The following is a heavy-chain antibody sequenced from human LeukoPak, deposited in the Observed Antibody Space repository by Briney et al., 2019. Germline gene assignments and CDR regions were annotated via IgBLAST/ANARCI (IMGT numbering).Heavy chain of an antibody. Sequence: GGSLRLSCAASGFTFSSYAMSWVRQAPGKGLEWVSAISGSGGSTYYADSVKGRFTISRGNSKNTLYLQMNSLRAEDTAVYYCAKTPLRRVTMIVVVIFDYWGQGTLSPSPQ. D-gene: IGHD3-22*01. CDR1: GFTFSSYA. CDR2: ISGSGGST. V-gene: IGHV3-23*01. J-gene: IGHJ4*02. CDR3: AKTPLRRVTMIVVVIFDY.